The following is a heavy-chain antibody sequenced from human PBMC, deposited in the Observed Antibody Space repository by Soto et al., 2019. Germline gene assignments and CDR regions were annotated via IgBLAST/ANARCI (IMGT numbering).Heavy chain of an antibody. CDR1: GFTFSTYT. CDR3: ARERRSTYFDY. V-gene: IGHV3-21*01. CDR2: ITASSTYI. D-gene: IGHD6-13*01. Sequence: GGSLRLSCAASGFTFSTYTMNWVRQAPGRGLEWVSSITASSTYIYYTDSVKGRFTISRDNANDSLYLQMNSLRVEDTAVYYCARERRSTYFDYWGLGTLVTVSS. J-gene: IGHJ4*02.